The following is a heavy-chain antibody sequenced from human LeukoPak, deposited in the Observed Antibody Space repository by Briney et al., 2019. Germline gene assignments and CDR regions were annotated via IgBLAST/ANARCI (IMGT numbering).Heavy chain of an antibody. J-gene: IGHJ4*02. CDR1: GFTFTSYA. CDR2: ISGSGNRT. V-gene: IGHV3-23*01. D-gene: IGHD1-26*01. CDR3: ARVQYGYLSGSYRVMFDY. Sequence: GGSLRLSCVVSGFTFTSYAISWVRQAPGKGLEWVSTISGSGNRTYYSNSVKGRFTLTRDKSKNTVYLQMNSLRLDETAVYYCARVQYGYLSGSYRVMFDYWGQGALVTVSP.